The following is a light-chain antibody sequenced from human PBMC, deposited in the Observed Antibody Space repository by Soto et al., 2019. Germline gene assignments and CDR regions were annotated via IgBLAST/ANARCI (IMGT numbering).Light chain of an antibody. V-gene: IGKV1D-12*01. CDR2: AAS. CDR3: QQANTFPPT. J-gene: IGKJ3*01. Sequence: IQMTQSPASVSASVGDRVTITCRASQGLNTWLAWYQQKPGQAPKLLIHAASSLQSGVPSRFRVSGYGTDFTLTISSLQPEDFATYYCQQANTFPPTFGPGTKVDIK. CDR1: QGLNTW.